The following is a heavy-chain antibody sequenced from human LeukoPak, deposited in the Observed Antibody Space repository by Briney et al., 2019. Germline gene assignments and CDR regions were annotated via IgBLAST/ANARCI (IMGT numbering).Heavy chain of an antibody. Sequence: SETLSLTCAVYGGSFSGYYWSWIRQPPGKGLEWIGEINHSGSTNYNPSLKSRVTISVDTSQNQFSLKVSSVTAADTAVYYCARDQRSGYSGYDYYYYYYMDVWGKGTTVTVSS. CDR3: ARDQRSGYSGYDYYYYYYMDV. V-gene: IGHV4-34*01. D-gene: IGHD5-12*01. CDR2: INHSGST. CDR1: GGSFSGYY. J-gene: IGHJ6*03.